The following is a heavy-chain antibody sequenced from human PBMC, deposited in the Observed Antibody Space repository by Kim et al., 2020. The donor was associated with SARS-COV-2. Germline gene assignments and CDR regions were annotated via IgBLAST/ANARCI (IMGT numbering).Heavy chain of an antibody. V-gene: IGHV4-39*01. J-gene: IGHJ4*02. CDR3: ARHKRPKALGPDY. Sequence: YTPPLNSRVTISVDTAKNQFSLELTSVTAADTAVYYCARHKRPKALGPDYWGQGTLVTVSS.